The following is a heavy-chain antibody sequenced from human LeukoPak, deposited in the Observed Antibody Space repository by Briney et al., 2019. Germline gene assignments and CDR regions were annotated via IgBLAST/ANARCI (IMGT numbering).Heavy chain of an antibody. V-gene: IGHV3-66*01. Sequence: GGSLRLSCAASGFTVSSNYMSWVRQAPGKGLEWVSVIYSGGSTYYADSVKGRFTISRDNSKNTLYLQMNSLRAEDTAVYHCARASNYYDSSGYYYYFDYWGQGTLVTVSS. CDR2: IYSGGST. D-gene: IGHD3-22*01. J-gene: IGHJ4*02. CDR3: ARASNYYDSSGYYYYFDY. CDR1: GFTVSSNY.